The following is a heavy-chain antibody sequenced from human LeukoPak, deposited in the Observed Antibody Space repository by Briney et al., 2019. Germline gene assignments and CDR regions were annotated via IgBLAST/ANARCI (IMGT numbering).Heavy chain of an antibody. CDR2: IIPIFGTA. D-gene: IGHD1-26*01. V-gene: IGHV1-69*05. J-gene: IGHJ5*02. CDR1: GYTFTSYY. Sequence: GASVKVSCKASGYTFTSYYIHWVRQAPGQGLEWMGGIIPIFGTANYAQKFQGRVTITTDESTSTAYMELSSLRSEDTAVYYCASSRSGSPGWFDPWGQGTLVTVSS. CDR3: ASSRSGSPGWFDP.